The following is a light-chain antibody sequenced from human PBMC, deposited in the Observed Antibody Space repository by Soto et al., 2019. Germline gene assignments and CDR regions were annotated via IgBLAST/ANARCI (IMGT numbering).Light chain of an antibody. V-gene: IGKV1-5*03. Sequence: DIQMTQSPSTLSASVGDRVTITCRASQSISSWLAWYQQKPGKAPKLLIYKASSLESGVPSRFSGSGSGTEFTLTISSLQPDDFATYYCQQYNSYAATFGQGTKVDMK. CDR1: QSISSW. J-gene: IGKJ1*01. CDR3: QQYNSYAAT. CDR2: KAS.